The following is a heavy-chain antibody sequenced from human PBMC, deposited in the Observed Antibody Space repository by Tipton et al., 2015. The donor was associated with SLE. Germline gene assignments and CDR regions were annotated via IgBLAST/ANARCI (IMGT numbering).Heavy chain of an antibody. CDR3: ARESGSSGWSLDS. D-gene: IGHD6-13*01. Sequence: TLSLTCTVSGGSISSSSDYWGWIRQPPGKGLEWIGSIYYSGSTYYNPSLKSRVTISIDTSKNQFSLKLTSVTAADMAVYYCARESGSSGWSLDSWGQGIPVTVSS. CDR2: IYYSGST. CDR1: GGSISSSSDY. J-gene: IGHJ4*02. V-gene: IGHV4-39*07.